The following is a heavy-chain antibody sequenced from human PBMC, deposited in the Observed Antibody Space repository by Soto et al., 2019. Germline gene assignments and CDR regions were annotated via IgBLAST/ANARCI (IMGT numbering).Heavy chain of an antibody. D-gene: IGHD3-22*01. CDR1: GYSFNNYH. CDR3: ARMFHYDTSGYVGLLGAFDM. V-gene: IGHV1-46*02. Sequence: QVQMVQSGAEVKKTGASGKVPCKASGYSFNNYHIIWVRQAPGQELQRRGTISPTNVHTSLAQKFQARLSLTSDTSTRIASVEVSSRKSDDTAIYYCARMFHYDTSGYVGLLGAFDMLGQGTKVTVSS. CDR2: ISPTNVHT. J-gene: IGHJ3*02.